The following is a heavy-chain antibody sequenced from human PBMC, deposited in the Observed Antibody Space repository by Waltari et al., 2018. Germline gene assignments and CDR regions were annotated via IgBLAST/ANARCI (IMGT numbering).Heavy chain of an antibody. CDR3: ARGGMDQIVARAGAFDI. D-gene: IGHD3-22*01. V-gene: IGHV1-69*12. Sequence: QVQLVQSGAEVKKPGSSVKVSCKASGGTFSSYAISWVRQAPGQGLEWMGGIIPILGTANYAQKFQGRVTITADESTSTAYMELSSLRSEDTAVYYCARGGMDQIVARAGAFDIWGQGTMVTVSS. CDR2: IIPILGTA. CDR1: GGTFSSYA. J-gene: IGHJ3*02.